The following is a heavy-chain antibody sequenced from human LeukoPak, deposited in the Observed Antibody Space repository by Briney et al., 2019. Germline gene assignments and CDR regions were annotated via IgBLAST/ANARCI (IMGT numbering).Heavy chain of an antibody. Sequence: SETLSLTCTVSGGSISSYYWSWIRQPPGKGLEWIGYIYYSGSTNYNPSLKSRVTISVDTSKNQFSLNLSSVTAADTAVYYCAREGDKYANWFDTWGQGTLVTVSS. J-gene: IGHJ5*02. D-gene: IGHD2-8*01. V-gene: IGHV4-59*01. CDR3: AREGDKYANWFDT. CDR2: IYYSGST. CDR1: GGSISSYY.